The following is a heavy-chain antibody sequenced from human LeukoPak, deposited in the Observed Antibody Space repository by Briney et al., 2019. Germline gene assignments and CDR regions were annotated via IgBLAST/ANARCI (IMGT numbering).Heavy chain of an antibody. V-gene: IGHV3-23*01. CDR2: FCGGSNRT. J-gene: IGHJ4*02. D-gene: IGHD2-15*01. CDR1: GFTFSSHA. CDR3: ARGTGGSCYSACNY. Sequence: PGGPLRLSCAASGFTFSSHAMSWVRQAPGKGLEWVSTFCGGSNRTFYADSVKGRFTISRDNSKNTLYLQMNSLRAEDTAMYYCARGTGGSCYSACNYWGQGTLVTVSS.